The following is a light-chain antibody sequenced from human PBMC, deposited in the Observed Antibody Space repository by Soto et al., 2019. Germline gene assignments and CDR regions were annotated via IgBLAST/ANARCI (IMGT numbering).Light chain of an antibody. CDR3: CSYAGSYGYV. J-gene: IGLJ1*01. V-gene: IGLV2-11*01. Sequence: QAVLTQPRSVSGSPGQSVTISCTGTGSDVGGYNYVSWYHQHPGKAPKLMIYDVSKRPSGVPDRFSGSKSGNTASLTISGLQAEDEADYYCCSYAGSYGYVFGTGTKLTVL. CDR2: DVS. CDR1: GSDVGGYNY.